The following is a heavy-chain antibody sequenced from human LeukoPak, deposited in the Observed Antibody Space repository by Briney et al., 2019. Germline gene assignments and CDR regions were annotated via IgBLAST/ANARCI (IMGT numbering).Heavy chain of an antibody. D-gene: IGHD2-21*01. CDR1: GYTFTSYY. Sequence: GASVKVSCKASGYTFTSYYMHWVRQAPGQGLEWMGGIIPIFGTANYAQKFQGRVTITADESTSTAYMELSSLRSEDTAVYYCARPSVAYCGGDCYLGAFDIWGQGTMVTVSS. CDR2: IIPIFGTA. CDR3: ARPSVAYCGGDCYLGAFDI. J-gene: IGHJ3*02. V-gene: IGHV1-69*13.